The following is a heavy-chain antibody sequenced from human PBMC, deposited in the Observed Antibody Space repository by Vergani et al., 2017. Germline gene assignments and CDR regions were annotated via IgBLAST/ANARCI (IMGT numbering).Heavy chain of an antibody. CDR2: ISGSGGST. CDR3: AKDPTVTTGSDY. D-gene: IGHD4-17*01. V-gene: IGHV3-23*01. CDR1: GFTFSSYA. Sequence: GVSLRLSCAASGFTFSSYAMSWVRQAPGKGLEWVSAISGSGGSTYYADSVKGRFTISRDNPKNTLYLQMNSLRAEDTAVYYCAKDPTVTTGSDYWGQGTLVTVSS. J-gene: IGHJ4*02.